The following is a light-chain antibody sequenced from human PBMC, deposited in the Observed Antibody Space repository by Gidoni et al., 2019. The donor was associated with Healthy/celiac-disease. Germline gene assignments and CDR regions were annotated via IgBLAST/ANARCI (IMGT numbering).Light chain of an antibody. V-gene: IGKV1-39*01. Sequence: QMTPPPSSLSASVGDRVTITRRGSQSISSYLNWYQQKPGKALKLLIYVASSLQSGVPSRFSGSGSGTDLIPTISTLRPEDFAHYSCQRIYSTPGTFGQGTKVEIK. CDR1: QSISSY. CDR2: VAS. J-gene: IGKJ1*01. CDR3: QRIYSTPGT.